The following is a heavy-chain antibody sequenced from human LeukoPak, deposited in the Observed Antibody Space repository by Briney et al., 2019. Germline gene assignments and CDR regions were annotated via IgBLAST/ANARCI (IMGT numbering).Heavy chain of an antibody. CDR3: ASWYARDAFDI. J-gene: IGHJ3*02. CDR1: GGSISSYY. CDR2: IYTSGSS. V-gene: IGHV4-4*07. D-gene: IGHD6-13*01. Sequence: SETLSLTCTASGGSISSYYWSWIRQPAGKGLEWIGRIYTSGSSNYNPSLKSRVTMSVDTSKNQFSLKLSSVTAADTAVYYCASWYARDAFDIWGQGTMVTVSS.